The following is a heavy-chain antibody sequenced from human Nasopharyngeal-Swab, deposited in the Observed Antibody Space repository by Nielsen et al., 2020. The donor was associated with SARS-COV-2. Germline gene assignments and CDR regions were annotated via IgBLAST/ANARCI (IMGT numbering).Heavy chain of an antibody. D-gene: IGHD2-21*02. CDR1: GGTFSSYA. Sequence: SVKVSCKASGGTFSSYAISWVRQAPGQGLEWMGGIIPIFGTANYAQQFQGRVTITADESTSTAYMELSSLRSEETAVYYCARDVTYCGGDCYRWWGFDPWGQGTLVTVSS. CDR2: IIPIFGTA. V-gene: IGHV1-69*13. CDR3: ARDVTYCGGDCYRWWGFDP. J-gene: IGHJ5*02.